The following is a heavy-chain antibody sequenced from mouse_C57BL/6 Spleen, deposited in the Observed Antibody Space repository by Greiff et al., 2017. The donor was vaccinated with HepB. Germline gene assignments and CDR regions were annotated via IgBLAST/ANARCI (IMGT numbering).Heavy chain of an antibody. J-gene: IGHJ4*01. CDR2: IYPGSGST. CDR3: AREEDGNPFYAMDY. V-gene: IGHV1-55*01. CDR1: GYTFTSYW. D-gene: IGHD2-1*01. Sequence: QVQLQQPGAELVKPGASVKMSCKASGYTFTSYWITWVKQRPGQGLEWIGDIYPGSGSTNYNEKFKSQATLTVDTSSSTAYMQLSSLTSEDSAVYDCAREEDGNPFYAMDYWGQGTSVTVSS.